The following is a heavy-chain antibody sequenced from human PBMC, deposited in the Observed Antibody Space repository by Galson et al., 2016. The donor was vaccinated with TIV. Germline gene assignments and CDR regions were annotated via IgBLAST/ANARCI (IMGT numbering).Heavy chain of an antibody. CDR1: GGTFSSYG. CDR3: AFTMTTITSVDY. Sequence: SVKVSCKASGGTFSSYGISWVRQAPGQGPECMGRIIPILGLTNHAQKFQGRVTITADTSTNIAYMELSSLRSEDTAVYFCAFTMTTITSVDYWGQGTLVTVSS. D-gene: IGHD4-11*01. CDR2: IIPILGLT. J-gene: IGHJ4*02. V-gene: IGHV1-69*04.